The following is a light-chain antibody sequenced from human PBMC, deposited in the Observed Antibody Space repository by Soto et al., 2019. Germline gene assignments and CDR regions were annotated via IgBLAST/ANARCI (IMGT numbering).Light chain of an antibody. J-gene: IGKJ5*01. CDR1: QNINSY. CDR2: DAS. Sequence: DIQMTQSPSSLSASVEDRVTITCQASQNINSYLNWYQQKPGRAPKLLIYDASNLEAGVPSRFRGSGSGTDFTFTISSLQPEDIATYYCQQYDNLPITFGQGTRLENK. V-gene: IGKV1-33*01. CDR3: QQYDNLPIT.